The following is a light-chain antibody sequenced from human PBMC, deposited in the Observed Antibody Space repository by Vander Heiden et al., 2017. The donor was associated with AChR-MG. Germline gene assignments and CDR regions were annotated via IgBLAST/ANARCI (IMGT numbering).Light chain of an antibody. CDR1: QSITTY. CDR2: AAS. V-gene: IGKV1-39*01. CDR3: QQCDSTPQT. J-gene: IGKJ1*01. Sequence: DIQMTHSPSSLSASVGDRITITCRASQSITTYLNWFQQKPGKAPKLLIYAASSLQSGVPSRFSGSGSGTDFTLTISSLQPEDFATYYCQQCDSTPQTFGQGTKVEI.